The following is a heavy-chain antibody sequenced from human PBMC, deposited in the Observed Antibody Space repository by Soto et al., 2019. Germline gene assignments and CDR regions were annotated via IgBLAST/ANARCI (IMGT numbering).Heavy chain of an antibody. J-gene: IGHJ5*02. D-gene: IGHD3-3*01. Sequence: GASVKVSCKASGYTFTAHYIHWVRQAPGQGLEWMGWFNPNSAGTNYAQKFQGRVTMTRDTSISTAYMKLSRLTSDDTAVYYCARGRPIFGAVHYSWIDPWGQATLVTVSS. V-gene: IGHV1-2*02. CDR2: FNPNSAGT. CDR1: GYTFTAHY. CDR3: ARGRPIFGAVHYSWIDP.